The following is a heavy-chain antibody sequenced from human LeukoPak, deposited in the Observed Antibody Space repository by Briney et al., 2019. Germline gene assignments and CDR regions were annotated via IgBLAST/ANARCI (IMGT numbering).Heavy chain of an antibody. Sequence: PSETLSLTCAVYGGSFSGYYWSWIRQPPGKGLEWIGEINHSGSTNYNPSLKSRVTISVDTSKNQFSLKLSSVTAADTAVYYCARAHPRGFDYWGQGTLVTVSS. CDR2: INHSGST. CDR1: GGSFSGYY. J-gene: IGHJ4*02. CDR3: ARAHPRGFDY. V-gene: IGHV4-34*01.